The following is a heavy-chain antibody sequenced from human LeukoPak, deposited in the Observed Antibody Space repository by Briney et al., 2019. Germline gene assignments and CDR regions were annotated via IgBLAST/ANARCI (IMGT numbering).Heavy chain of an antibody. CDR1: GFTFSSYG. CDR3: AKDTNGWYMTFDY. J-gene: IGHJ4*02. CDR2: ISYDGSNK. D-gene: IGHD6-19*01. Sequence: GGSLRLSCAASGFTFSSYGMHWVRQAPGKGLEWVAVISYDGSNKYYADSVKGRFTISRDNSKNTLYLQMNSLRAEDTAVYYCAKDTNGWYMTFDYWGQGTLVTVSS. V-gene: IGHV3-30*18.